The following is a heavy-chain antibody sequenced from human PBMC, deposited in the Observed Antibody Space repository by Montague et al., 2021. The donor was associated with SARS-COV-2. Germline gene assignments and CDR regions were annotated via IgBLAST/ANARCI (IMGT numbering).Heavy chain of an antibody. CDR1: GGSISSSSYY. D-gene: IGHD6-13*01. V-gene: IGHV4-39*07. CDR2: IYYSGRT. J-gene: IGHJ6*02. CDR3: ARVGRQQLVRLSGMDV. Sequence: SETLSLTCTVSGGSISSSSYYWGWIRQPPGKGLEWIGGIYYSGRTYYNPSLKSRVTISVDTSKNQFSLNLSPVTAADTAVYYCARVGRQQLVRLSGMDVWGQGTAVTVSS.